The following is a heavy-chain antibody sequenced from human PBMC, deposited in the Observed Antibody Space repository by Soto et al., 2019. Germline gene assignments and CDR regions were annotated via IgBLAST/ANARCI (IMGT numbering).Heavy chain of an antibody. CDR3: ARQFRTRGSGFDY. V-gene: IGHV4-34*01. J-gene: IGHJ4*02. D-gene: IGHD2-15*01. CDR1: GGSFSGYY. CDR2: INHSGST. Sequence: SETLSLTCAVYGGSFSGYYWSWIRQPPGKGLEWIGEINHSGSTDYNPSLKSRVTISVDTSKNQFSLKLSSVTAADTAVYYCARQFRTRGSGFDYWGQGTLVT.